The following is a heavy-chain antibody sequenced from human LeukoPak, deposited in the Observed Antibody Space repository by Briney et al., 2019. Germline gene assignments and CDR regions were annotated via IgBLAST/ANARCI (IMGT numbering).Heavy chain of an antibody. CDR1: GFTFSDYY. CDR2: ISSSGSTI. CDR3: ARERGGFPVGYYDFWSGYYTPNWFDP. J-gene: IGHJ5*02. V-gene: IGHV3-11*04. D-gene: IGHD3-3*01. Sequence: GGSLRLSCAASGFTFSDYYMSWIRQAPGKGLEWVSYISSSGSTIYYADSVKGRFTISRDNAKNSLYLQMNSLRAEDTAVYYCARERGGFPVGYYDFWSGYYTPNWFDPWGQGTLVTVSS.